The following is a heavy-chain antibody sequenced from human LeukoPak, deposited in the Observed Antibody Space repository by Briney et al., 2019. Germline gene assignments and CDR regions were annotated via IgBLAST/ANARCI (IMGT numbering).Heavy chain of an antibody. V-gene: IGHV1-2*02. J-gene: IGHJ5*02. D-gene: IGHD3-22*01. CDR2: INPNSGGT. CDR3: ARVAGSSGYYRFDP. Sequence: ASVKVSCKASGYTFTGYYMHWVRQAPGQGLEWMGWINPNSGGTNYAQKFQGRATMTRDTSISTAYMELSRLRSDDTAVYYCARVAGSSGYYRFDPWGQGTLVTVSS. CDR1: GYTFTGYY.